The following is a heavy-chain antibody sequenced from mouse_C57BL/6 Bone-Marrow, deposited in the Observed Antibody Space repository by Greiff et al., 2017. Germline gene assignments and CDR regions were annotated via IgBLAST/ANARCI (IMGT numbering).Heavy chain of an antibody. CDR1: GYSFTDYN. CDR2: INPNYGTT. Sequence: EVQLVESGPELVKPGASVKISCKASGYSFTDYNMNWVKQSNGKSLEWIGVINPNYGTTSYNQKFKGKATLTVDQSSSTAYMQLNSLTSEDSAVXYCATTVVAPYYFDYWGQGTTLTVSS. CDR3: ATTVVAPYYFDY. D-gene: IGHD1-1*01. V-gene: IGHV1-39*01. J-gene: IGHJ2*01.